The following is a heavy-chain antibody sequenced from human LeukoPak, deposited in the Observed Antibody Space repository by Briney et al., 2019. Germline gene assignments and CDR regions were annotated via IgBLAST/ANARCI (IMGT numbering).Heavy chain of an antibody. CDR2: ISGSGSST. J-gene: IGHJ4*02. D-gene: IGHD3-22*01. CDR1: GSTFSSYA. Sequence: SGGSLRLSCAASGSTFSSYAMSWVRQAPGKGLEWVSAISGSGSSTYYADSVKGRFTISRDNSKNTLYLQMNSLRAEDTAVYFCAKVHLPIGDSSGYAKFDNWGQGTLVIVSS. V-gene: IGHV3-23*01. CDR3: AKVHLPIGDSSGYAKFDN.